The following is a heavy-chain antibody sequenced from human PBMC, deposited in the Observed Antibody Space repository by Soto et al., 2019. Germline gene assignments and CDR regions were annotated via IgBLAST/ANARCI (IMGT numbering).Heavy chain of an antibody. D-gene: IGHD2-15*01. J-gene: IGHJ4*02. CDR1: GGSISSYY. V-gene: IGHV4-59*01. CDR2: IYYSGST. CDR3: ARSYCSGGSCYPHGYYYFDY. Sequence: PSXTLSRSGAVSGGSISSYYWSWIRQPPWKGLEWIGYIYYSGSTNYNPSLKSRVTISVDTSKNQFSLKLSSVTAADTAVYYCARSYCSGGSCYPHGYYYFDYWGQGTLVTVYS.